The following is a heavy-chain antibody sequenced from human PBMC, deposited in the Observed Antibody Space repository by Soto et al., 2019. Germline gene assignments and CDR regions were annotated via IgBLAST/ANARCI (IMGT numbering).Heavy chain of an antibody. CDR1: GYTFSSYA. Sequence: AASVKVSCKASGYTFSSYAISWVRQAPGQGLEWMGWISAYNGNTKYAQKLQGRVTMTTDTSTSTAYMEVRSLRSDDTAVYYCARDGPPADDWGQGTLVTVSS. V-gene: IGHV1-18*01. J-gene: IGHJ4*02. CDR2: ISAYNGNT. CDR3: ARDGPPADD.